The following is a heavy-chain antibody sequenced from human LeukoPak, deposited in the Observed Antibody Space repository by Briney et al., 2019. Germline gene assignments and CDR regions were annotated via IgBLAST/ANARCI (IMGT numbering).Heavy chain of an antibody. CDR2: INSGGDYV. CDR1: EFTFSTYS. J-gene: IGHJ4*02. D-gene: IGHD3-10*01. Sequence: GGSLRLSCTASEFTFSTYSMNWVSQAPGRGLDWDSTINSGGDYVYYADSVKGRFTISRDNAKNSLYLHMNSPRAEDMSLYYCARDLWFGELLDQPDYWGRGTLVTVSS. CDR3: ARDLWFGELLDQPDY. V-gene: IGHV3-21*01.